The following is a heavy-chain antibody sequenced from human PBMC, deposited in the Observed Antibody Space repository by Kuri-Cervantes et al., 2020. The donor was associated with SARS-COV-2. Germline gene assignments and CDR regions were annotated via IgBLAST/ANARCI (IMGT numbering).Heavy chain of an antibody. CDR1: GFTFSSYS. CDR3: GTLFKYESSAYRPIEN. Sequence: GGSLRLSCAASGFTFSSYSMNWVRQAPGKGLEWVSSISSSSSYIYYADSVKGRFTISRDNAKNSLYLQMNSLRVEDTAVYYCGTLFKYESSAYRPIENWDQGILVTVSS. CDR2: ISSSSSYI. D-gene: IGHD3-22*01. J-gene: IGHJ4*02. V-gene: IGHV3-21*04.